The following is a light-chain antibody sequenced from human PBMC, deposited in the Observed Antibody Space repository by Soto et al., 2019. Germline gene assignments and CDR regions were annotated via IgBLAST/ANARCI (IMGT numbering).Light chain of an antibody. V-gene: IGLV2-14*01. CDR3: FTHTTMTTPGV. CDR1: SSDVGGYNY. CDR2: EVS. J-gene: IGLJ3*02. Sequence: QSALTQPASVSGSPGQSITISCPGTSSDVGGYNYVSWYQLHPGKAPKLMIFEVSNRPSGVSNRFSGSKSGNTASLTISGLQAEDEADYYCFTHTTMTTPGVFGGGTKLTVL.